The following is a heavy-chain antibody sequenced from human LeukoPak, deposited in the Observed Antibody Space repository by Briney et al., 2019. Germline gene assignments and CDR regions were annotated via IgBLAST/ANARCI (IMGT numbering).Heavy chain of an antibody. D-gene: IGHD3-9*01. CDR3: ARGPVLKYFDGVFDY. CDR2: INNDGSST. Sequence: GGSLRLSCAASGFTFSIYWMHWVRQAPGKGLVWVSHINNDGSSTTYADSVKGRFTISRDNAKNTLFLQMNSLRADDTAVYYCARGPVLKYFDGVFDYCGQVTLV. J-gene: IGHJ4*02. CDR1: GFTFSIYW. V-gene: IGHV3-74*01.